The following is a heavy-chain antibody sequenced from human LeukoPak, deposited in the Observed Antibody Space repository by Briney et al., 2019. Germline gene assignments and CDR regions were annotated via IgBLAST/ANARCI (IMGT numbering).Heavy chain of an antibody. V-gene: IGHV3-20*04. D-gene: IGHD3-22*01. Sequence: GGSLRLSCAASGFTFDDYGMSWVRQAPGKGLEWVSGINWNGGSTGYADSVKGRFTISRDNAKNSLYLQMNSLRAEDTALYYCARDPHAAYYDSSGYYYFDYWGQGTLVTVSS. CDR2: INWNGGST. CDR1: GFTFDDYG. J-gene: IGHJ4*02. CDR3: ARDPHAAYYDSSGYYYFDY.